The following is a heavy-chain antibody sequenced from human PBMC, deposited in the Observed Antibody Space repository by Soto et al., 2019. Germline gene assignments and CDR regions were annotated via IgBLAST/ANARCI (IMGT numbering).Heavy chain of an antibody. Sequence: QVQLVQSGAEVKKPGASVKVSCKASGDTLSSYYTHWVRQASGQGLEWMGIINPSGGSTSYAQNFEGRVSMTRDTSTSTVYMELSSLRSEDTAVYYCAAEGYGSGIRALDIWGQGTMVTVSS. CDR1: GDTLSSYY. D-gene: IGHD3-10*01. CDR2: INPSGGST. V-gene: IGHV1-46*01. CDR3: AAEGYGSGIRALDI. J-gene: IGHJ3*02.